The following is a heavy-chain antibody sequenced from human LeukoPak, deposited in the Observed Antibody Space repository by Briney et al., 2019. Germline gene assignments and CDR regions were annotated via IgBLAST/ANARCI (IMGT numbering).Heavy chain of an antibody. CDR2: INPHTGDT. Sequence: ASVKVSCTGSGYIFTGYYMHWVRHAPRQGLEWVGWINPHTGDTNYAHKFQSRVTTTRDTSLRTPHMAMRRLRYDDTAVYYYASVRYRLAETYIDYWGEGTLVTVS. CDR3: ASVRYRLAETYIDY. CDR1: GYIFTGYY. D-gene: IGHD3-9*01. J-gene: IGHJ4*02. V-gene: IGHV1-2*02.